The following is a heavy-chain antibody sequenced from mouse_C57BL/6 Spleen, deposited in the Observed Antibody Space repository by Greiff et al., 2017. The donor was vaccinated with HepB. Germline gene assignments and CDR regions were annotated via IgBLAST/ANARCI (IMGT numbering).Heavy chain of an antibody. Sequence: VQGVESGPGLVAPSQSLSITCTVSGFSLTSYGVDWVRQPPGKGLEWLGVIWGGGSTNYNSALMSRLSISKDNSKSQVFLKMNSLQTDDTAMYYCAKRYYGSSYEDWYFDVWGTGTTVTVSS. J-gene: IGHJ1*03. D-gene: IGHD1-1*01. CDR1: GFSLTSYG. CDR3: AKRYYGSSYEDWYFDV. CDR2: IWGGGST. V-gene: IGHV2-9*01.